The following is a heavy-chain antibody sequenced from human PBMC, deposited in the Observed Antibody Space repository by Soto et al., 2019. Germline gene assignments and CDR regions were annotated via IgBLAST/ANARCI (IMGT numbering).Heavy chain of an antibody. CDR2: INDRGSI. D-gene: IGHD3-9*01. CDR1: GGSFSGYY. V-gene: IGHV4-34*01. J-gene: IGHJ2*01. CDR3: ARESHDILTGPPWVWYFDL. Sequence: QVQLQQWGAGPLRPLETLSLTCGVSGGSFSGYYWAWIRQSPGKGLEWIGEINDRGSINYNPSLKSRVSISVDTSETHYSLNLRSVTAADTAVYYGARESHDILTGPPWVWYFDLWGRGTLVTVSS.